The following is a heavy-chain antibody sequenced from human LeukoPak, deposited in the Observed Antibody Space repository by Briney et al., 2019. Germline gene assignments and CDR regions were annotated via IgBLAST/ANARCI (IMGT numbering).Heavy chain of an antibody. CDR1: RFTSSTYW. V-gene: IGHV3-74*01. J-gene: IGHJ4*02. CDR3: AGVYCSRTSCWRGYDY. Sequence: GGSLRLSCAASRFTSSTYWMHWVRQVPGKGLVWVARISIDGSSTSYTDSVKGRFTISRDNAKNTVYLQMNSLRAEDTAVYYCAGVYCSRTSCWRGYDYWGQGTLLTVSS. CDR2: ISIDGSST. D-gene: IGHD2-2*01.